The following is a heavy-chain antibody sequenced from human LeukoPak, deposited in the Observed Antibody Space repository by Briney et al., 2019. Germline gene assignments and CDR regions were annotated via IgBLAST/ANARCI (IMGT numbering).Heavy chain of an antibody. Sequence: GESLKISCKGSGYIFATYWIGWVRQMPGKGLEWMGIIYPGDSDTTYSPSFQGQVTISADKSISTAYLQWSSLKASDTAMYYCARRDYDSHLIDYWGQGTLVTVSS. J-gene: IGHJ4*02. D-gene: IGHD3-22*01. CDR2: IYPGDSDT. CDR1: GYIFATYW. V-gene: IGHV5-51*01. CDR3: ARRDYDSHLIDY.